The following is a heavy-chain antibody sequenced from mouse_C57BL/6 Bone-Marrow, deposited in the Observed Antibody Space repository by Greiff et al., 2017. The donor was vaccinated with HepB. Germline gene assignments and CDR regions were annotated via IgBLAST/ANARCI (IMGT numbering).Heavy chain of an antibody. CDR2: IDPSDSYT. D-gene: IGHD1-1*01. V-gene: IGHV1-59*01. CDR3: ARFSFITDGYYAMDY. Sequence: VQLQQSGAELVRPGTSVKLSCKASGYTFTSYWMHWVKQRPGQGLEWIGVIDPSDSYTNYNQKFKGKATLTVDTSSSTAYMQLSSLTSEDSAVYYCARFSFITDGYYAMDYWGQGTSVTVSS. CDR1: GYTFTSYW. J-gene: IGHJ4*01.